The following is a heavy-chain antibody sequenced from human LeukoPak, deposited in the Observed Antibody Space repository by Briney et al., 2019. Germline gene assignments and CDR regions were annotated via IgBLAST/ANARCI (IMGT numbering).Heavy chain of an antibody. Sequence: SVKVSCKASGGTFSSYAISWVRQAPGQGLEWMGGIIPIFGTANYAQKFQGRVTITTDESTSTAYMELSSLRSEDTAVYYCARDNYAGANWFDPWGQGTLVTVFS. V-gene: IGHV1-69*05. J-gene: IGHJ5*02. CDR3: ARDNYAGANWFDP. CDR1: GGTFSSYA. D-gene: IGHD1-7*01. CDR2: IIPIFGTA.